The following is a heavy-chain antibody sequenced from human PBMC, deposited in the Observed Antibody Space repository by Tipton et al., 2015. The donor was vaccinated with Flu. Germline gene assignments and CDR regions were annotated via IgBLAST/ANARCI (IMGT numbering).Heavy chain of an antibody. V-gene: IGHV3-9*01. Sequence: QLVQSGGGLVQPGRSLRLSCAASGFTFDDYAVHWVRQAPGKGLEWVSSTSWKSNAIGYADYVKGRFTISRDNAKNFLYLQMDSLRPEDTALYYCVKDNGAAASSMCYFDYWGQGTLLTVSS. CDR1: GFTFDDYA. CDR3: VKDNGAAASSMCYFDY. D-gene: IGHD6-13*01. J-gene: IGHJ4*02. CDR2: TSWKSNAI.